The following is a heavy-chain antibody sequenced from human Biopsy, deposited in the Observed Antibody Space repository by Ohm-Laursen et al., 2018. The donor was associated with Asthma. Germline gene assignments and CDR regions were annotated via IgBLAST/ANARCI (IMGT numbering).Heavy chain of an antibody. J-gene: IGHJ4*02. V-gene: IGHV1-69*13. CDR1: GGTFNTYV. CDR3: ARKAGSCVSRTCYSLDF. Sequence: SVKVSCKSLGGTFNTYVIGWVRQAPGQGLEWMGGINSVFGTTTYPQKFQGRVTITADDSTSTVYMELSSLRSEDTAVYYCARKAGSCVSRTCYSLDFWGQGTLVTVSS. D-gene: IGHD2-15*01. CDR2: INSVFGTT.